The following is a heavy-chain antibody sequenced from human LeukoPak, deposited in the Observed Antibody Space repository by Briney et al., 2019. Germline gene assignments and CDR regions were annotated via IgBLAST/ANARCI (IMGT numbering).Heavy chain of an antibody. Sequence: ASVKVSCKASGYTFTDYYIYWVRKAHGQGLERMGWINPNRGDTNYAQKFQGRVTMTRDTSISTAYMELSRLRSDDTAVYYCARRTMAVSGFDYWGQGTLVTVSS. CDR3: ARRTMAVSGFDY. V-gene: IGHV1-2*02. CDR1: GYTFTDYY. J-gene: IGHJ4*02. CDR2: INPNRGDT. D-gene: IGHD6-19*01.